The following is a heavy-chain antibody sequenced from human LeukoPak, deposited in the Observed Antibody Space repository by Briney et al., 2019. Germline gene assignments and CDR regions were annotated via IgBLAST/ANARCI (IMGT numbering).Heavy chain of an antibody. D-gene: IGHD6-13*01. CDR1: GGSISSYY. CDR3: ARGGSSWIAFDI. V-gene: IGHV4-59*01. Sequence: SETLSLTCTVSGGSISSYYWSWIRQPPGKGLEWIGYIYYSGSTNYNPSLKSRVTISVDTSKNQFSLKLSSVTAADTAVYYCARGGSSWIAFDIWGQGTMVTVSS. J-gene: IGHJ3*02. CDR2: IYYSGST.